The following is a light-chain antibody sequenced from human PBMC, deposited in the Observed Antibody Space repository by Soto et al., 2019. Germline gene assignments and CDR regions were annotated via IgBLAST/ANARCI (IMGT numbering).Light chain of an antibody. CDR2: AAS. Sequence: DIPMTQSPSSLSASVGDRVTITCRASQGINNYVAWYQQKPGKPPKLLIYAASTLQSGVPSRFSGSGAGTDFTLTINSLQPEDVATYSCQKYSSVPVFGPGTKVDIK. CDR3: QKYSSVPV. CDR1: QGINNY. J-gene: IGKJ3*01. V-gene: IGKV1-27*01.